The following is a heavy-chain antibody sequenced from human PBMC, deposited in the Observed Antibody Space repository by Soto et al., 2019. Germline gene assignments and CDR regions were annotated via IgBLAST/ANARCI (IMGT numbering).Heavy chain of an antibody. CDR1: GYSFTSYW. D-gene: IGHD3-22*01. Sequence: ESLKISCKGSGYSFTSYWIGWVRQMPGKGLEWMGIIYPGDSDTRYSPSFQGQVTISADKSISTAYLQWSSLKASDTAMYYCARAAYYYDSSGYYFLRYWGQGTLVTVSS. CDR3: ARAAYYYDSSGYYFLRY. J-gene: IGHJ4*02. V-gene: IGHV5-51*01. CDR2: IYPGDSDT.